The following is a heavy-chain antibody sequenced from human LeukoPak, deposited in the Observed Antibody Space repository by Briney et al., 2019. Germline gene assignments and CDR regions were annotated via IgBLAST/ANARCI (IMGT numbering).Heavy chain of an antibody. CDR1: GFTVSSNY. CDR2: IYSGGST. V-gene: IGHV3-53*01. D-gene: IGHD3-10*01. Sequence: GGSLRLSCAASGFTVSSNYMSWVRQAPGKGLEWVSVIYSGGSTYYADSVKGRFTTPRDDSKNTLYLQMNSLRAEDTAVYYCAGGVWFGDINYWGQGTLVTVSS. CDR3: AGGVWFGDINY. J-gene: IGHJ4*02.